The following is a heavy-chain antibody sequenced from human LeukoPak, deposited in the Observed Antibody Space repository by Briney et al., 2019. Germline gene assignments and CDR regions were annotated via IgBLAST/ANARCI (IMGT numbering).Heavy chain of an antibody. J-gene: IGHJ4*02. CDR3: ARAFWSGYYHGEGYFDY. Sequence: SVKVSCKASGGTFSSYAISWVRQAPGQGLEWMGGIIPIFGTANYAQKFQGRVTITTDESTSTAYMELSSLRSEDTAVYYCARAFWSGYYHGEGYFDYWGQGTLVTVSS. V-gene: IGHV1-69*05. CDR1: GGTFSSYA. D-gene: IGHD3-3*01. CDR2: IIPIFGTA.